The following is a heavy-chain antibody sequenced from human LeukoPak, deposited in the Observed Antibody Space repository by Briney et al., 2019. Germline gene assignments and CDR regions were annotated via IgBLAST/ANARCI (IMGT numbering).Heavy chain of an antibody. J-gene: IGHJ6*03. D-gene: IGHD1-1*01. CDR2: ISSSSSTI. CDR1: GFAFSSYS. CDR3: ARDHYIAGTQYYYYYMDV. V-gene: IGHV3-48*01. Sequence: GVLRLSCAASGFAFSSYSMNWVRRAPGKGLEWVSYISSSSSTIYYADSVKGRFTISRDNAKNSLYLQMNSLRAEDTAVYYCARDHYIAGTQYYYYYMDVWGKGTTVTVSS.